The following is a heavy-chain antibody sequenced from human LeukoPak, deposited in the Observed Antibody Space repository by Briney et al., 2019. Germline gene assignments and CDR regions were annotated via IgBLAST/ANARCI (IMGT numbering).Heavy chain of an antibody. J-gene: IGHJ6*03. CDR1: GFTFTSSA. CDR3: AADAYCSGGSCYSGFYYYYYMDV. D-gene: IGHD2-15*01. CDR2: IVVGSGNT. V-gene: IGHV1-58*02. Sequence: ASVKVSCKASGFTFTSSAMQRVRQARGQRLEWIGWIVVGSGNTNYAQKFQERVTITRDMSTSTAYMELSSLRSEDTAVYYCAADAYCSGGSCYSGFYYYYYMDVWGKGTTVTVSS.